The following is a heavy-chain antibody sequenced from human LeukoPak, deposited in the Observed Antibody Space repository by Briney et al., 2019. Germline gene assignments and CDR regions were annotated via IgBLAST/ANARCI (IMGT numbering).Heavy chain of an antibody. CDR3: ARGQMRITMVRGVIGWFDP. D-gene: IGHD3-10*01. Sequence: ASVKVSCKASGYTFTNYGISWVRQAPGQGLEWMGWINPNSGGTNYAQKFQGRVTMTRDTSISTAYMELSRLRSNDTAVYYCARGQMRITMVRGVIGWFDPWGQGTLVTVSS. CDR2: INPNSGGT. CDR1: GYTFTNYG. V-gene: IGHV1-2*02. J-gene: IGHJ5*02.